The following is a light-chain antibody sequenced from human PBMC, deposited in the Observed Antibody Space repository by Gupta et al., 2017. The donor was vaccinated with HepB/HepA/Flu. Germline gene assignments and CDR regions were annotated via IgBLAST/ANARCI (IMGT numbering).Light chain of an antibody. Sequence: SLELTQPPSVSVSPGQTARITCSGDALPKQYAYWYQQKPGQAPVLVIYKDSERPSGIPERFSGSSSGTTVTLTISGVQAEDEADYYCQSADSSGTYVVFGGGTKLTVL. V-gene: IGLV3-25*03. CDR1: ALPKQY. CDR2: KDS. J-gene: IGLJ2*01. CDR3: QSADSSGTYVV.